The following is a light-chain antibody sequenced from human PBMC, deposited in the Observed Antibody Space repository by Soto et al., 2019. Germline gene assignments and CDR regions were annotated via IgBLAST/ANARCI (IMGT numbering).Light chain of an antibody. V-gene: IGKV1-5*01. Sequence: DIQMTQSPSSLSASVGDRVTITCRASQSISSYLNWYQQKPGKAPKLLIYDSSSLQSGVPSRFSGSGSGTEFTLTITSLQRDDFATYSCQQYDSYSWTFGQGTKVDI. J-gene: IGKJ1*01. CDR1: QSISSY. CDR3: QQYDSYSWT. CDR2: DSS.